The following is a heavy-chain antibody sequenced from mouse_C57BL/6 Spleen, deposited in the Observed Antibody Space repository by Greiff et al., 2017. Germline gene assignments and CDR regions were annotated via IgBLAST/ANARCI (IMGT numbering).Heavy chain of an antibody. CDR3: ASERELRRFYDMEG. CDR2: INPSNGGT. V-gene: IGHV1-53*01. J-gene: IGHJ4*01. CDR1: GYTFTSYW. D-gene: IGHD2-4*01. Sequence: VQLQQPGTELVKPGASVKLSCKASGYTFTSYWMHWVKQRPGQGLEWIGNINPSNGGTNYNEKFKSKATLTVDKSSSTAYMQLSSLTSEDSAVDDCASERELRRFYDMEGWGKGTSVTVAS.